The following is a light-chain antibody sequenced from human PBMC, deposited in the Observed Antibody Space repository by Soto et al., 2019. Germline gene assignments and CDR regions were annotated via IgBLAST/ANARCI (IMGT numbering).Light chain of an antibody. J-gene: IGKJ1*01. CDR2: DAS. V-gene: IGKV1-5*01. CDR1: QRISTW. CDR3: QHYSSVWA. Sequence: DIQMTQSPSTLSASVGDGVTITCRASQRISTWLAWYQQKPGKAPNLLIYDASTLESGVPSRFSGSGSGTEFTLTISCLHPDDFATYYCQHYSSVWAFGQGTKVDIK.